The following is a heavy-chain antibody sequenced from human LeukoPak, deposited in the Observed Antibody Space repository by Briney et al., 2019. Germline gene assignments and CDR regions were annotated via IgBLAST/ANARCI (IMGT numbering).Heavy chain of an antibody. CDR3: ARCTKYTTGWCNWFDP. V-gene: IGHV3-23*01. Sequence: GGSLRLSCAASGFTFSNHAMNWVRQTPGKGLEWVSSIGGNGVSTYYADSVKGRFTISRENSKDTLYLQMNSLSAEDTAVYYCARCTKYTTGWCNWFDPWGQGTLVTVSS. CDR2: IGGNGVST. J-gene: IGHJ5*02. D-gene: IGHD6-19*01. CDR1: GFTFSNHA.